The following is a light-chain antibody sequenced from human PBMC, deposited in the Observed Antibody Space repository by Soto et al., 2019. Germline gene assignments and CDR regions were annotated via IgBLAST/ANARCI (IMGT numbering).Light chain of an antibody. Sequence: DVQMTKSPSSLFASVGDRVTITCRASQSISSYLNWYQQKPGKAPKLLIYAASSLQSGVPSRFSGSGSGTDFTLTISSLKPEDFATYYCQQSYSTPLTVGGGTKVYIK. CDR1: QSISSY. J-gene: IGKJ4*01. CDR2: AAS. CDR3: QQSYSTPLT. V-gene: IGKV1-39*01.